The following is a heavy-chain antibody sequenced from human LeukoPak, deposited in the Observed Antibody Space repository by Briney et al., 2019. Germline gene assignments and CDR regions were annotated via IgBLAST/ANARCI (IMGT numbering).Heavy chain of an antibody. Sequence: SVKVSCKASGGTSSSYAISLVRQAAGQGLEWMGRIIPILGIANYAQKFQGRVTITADKSTSTAYMELSSLRSEDTAVYYCAKSPYCSSTSCDAFDIWGQGTMVTVSS. V-gene: IGHV1-69*04. CDR1: GGTSSSYA. J-gene: IGHJ3*02. CDR3: AKSPYCSSTSCDAFDI. D-gene: IGHD2-2*01. CDR2: IIPILGIA.